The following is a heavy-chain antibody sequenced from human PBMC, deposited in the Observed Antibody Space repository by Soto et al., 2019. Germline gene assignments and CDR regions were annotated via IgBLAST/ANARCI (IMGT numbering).Heavy chain of an antibody. CDR1: GFTFSSYW. Sequence: GGSLRLSCSASGFTFSSYWMHWVRQAPGKGLLCVSRINSDGSITNYADSVKGRFTISRDNSKNTLYLQMNSLRAEDTAVYYCARDLKWYYFDYWGQGTLVTVSS. D-gene: IGHD2-15*01. J-gene: IGHJ4*02. CDR3: ARDLKWYYFDY. V-gene: IGHV3-74*01. CDR2: INSDGSIT.